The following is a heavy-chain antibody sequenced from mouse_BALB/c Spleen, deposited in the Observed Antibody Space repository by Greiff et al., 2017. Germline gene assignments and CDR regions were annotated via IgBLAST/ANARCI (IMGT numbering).Heavy chain of an antibody. CDR3: ARNGNYPLDY. V-gene: IGHV1-53*01. Sequence: QVQLQQPGAELVKPGASVKLSCKASGYTFTSYWMHWVKQRPGQGLEWIGRIAPGSGSTYYNEMFKGKATLTVDTSSSTAYIQLSSLSSEDSAVYFCARNGNYPLDYWGQGTTLTVSS. D-gene: IGHD2-1*01. CDR1: GYTFTSYW. CDR2: IAPGSGST. J-gene: IGHJ2*01.